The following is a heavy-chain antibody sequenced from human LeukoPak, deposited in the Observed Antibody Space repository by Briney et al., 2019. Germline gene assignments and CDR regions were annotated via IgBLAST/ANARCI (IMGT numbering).Heavy chain of an antibody. Sequence: SETLSLTCTVSGGSISSYYWSWNRQPPGKGLEWIGYIYYSGSTNYNPSLKSRVTISVDTSKNQFSLKLSSVTAADTAVYYCAKYGDYGKGDDYFDYWGQGTLVTVSS. V-gene: IGHV4-59*08. CDR3: AKYGDYGKGDDYFDY. J-gene: IGHJ4*02. D-gene: IGHD4-17*01. CDR2: IYYSGST. CDR1: GGSISSYY.